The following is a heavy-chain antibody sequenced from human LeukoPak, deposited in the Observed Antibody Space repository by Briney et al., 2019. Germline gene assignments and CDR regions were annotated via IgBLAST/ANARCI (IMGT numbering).Heavy chain of an antibody. CDR2: IYTRGTT. D-gene: IGHD2-8*02. CDR1: GGSISSGSYY. J-gene: IGHJ4*02. CDR3: ARGYWFYFDY. Sequence: SETLSLTRTVSGGSISSGSYYWSWIRQPAGKGLEWIGRIYTRGTTNYNPSLKSRVTISVDTSKNQFSLKLSSVTAADTAVYYCARGYWFYFDYWGQGTLVTVSS. V-gene: IGHV4-61*02.